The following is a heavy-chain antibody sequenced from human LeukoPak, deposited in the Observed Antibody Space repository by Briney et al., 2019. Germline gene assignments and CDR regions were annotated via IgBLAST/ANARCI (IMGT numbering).Heavy chain of an antibody. V-gene: IGHV1-18*01. J-gene: IGHJ4*02. Sequence: ASVKVSCKASGYTFTSYGIGWVRQAPGQGLEWMGWISAYNGNTNYAQKLQGRVTMTTDTSTSTAYMELRSLRSDDTAVYYCARLRLGTYYSDYWGQGTLVTVSS. CDR2: ISAYNGNT. CDR1: GYTFTSYG. D-gene: IGHD1-26*01. CDR3: ARLRLGTYYSDY.